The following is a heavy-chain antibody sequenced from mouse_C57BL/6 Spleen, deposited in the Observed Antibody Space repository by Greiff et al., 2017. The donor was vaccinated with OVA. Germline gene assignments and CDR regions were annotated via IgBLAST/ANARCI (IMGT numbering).Heavy chain of an antibody. CDR1: GYTFTSYW. D-gene: IGHD1-1*01. V-gene: IGHV1-52*01. CDR2: IDPSDSET. Sequence: VQLQQSGAELVRPGSSVKLSCKASGYTFTSYWMHWVKQRPIQGLEWIGNIDPSDSETHYNQKFKDKATLTVDKSSSTAYMQLSSLTSEDSAVYYCARGEFITTVVEGFAYWGQGTLVTVSA. CDR3: ARGEFITTVVEGFAY. J-gene: IGHJ3*01.